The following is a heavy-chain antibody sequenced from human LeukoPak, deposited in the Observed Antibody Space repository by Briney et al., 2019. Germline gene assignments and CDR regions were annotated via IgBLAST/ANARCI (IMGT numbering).Heavy chain of an antibody. CDR2: ISSRSSYI. Sequence: GGSLRLSCAASGFTFSSYSMNWVRQAPGKGLEWVSSISSRSSYIYYADSVKGQFTISRDNAKNSLYLQMNSLRAEDTAVYYCAKERDTAMVTIDYWGQGTLVTVSS. CDR3: AKERDTAMVTIDY. CDR1: GFTFSSYS. V-gene: IGHV3-21*01. J-gene: IGHJ4*02. D-gene: IGHD5-18*01.